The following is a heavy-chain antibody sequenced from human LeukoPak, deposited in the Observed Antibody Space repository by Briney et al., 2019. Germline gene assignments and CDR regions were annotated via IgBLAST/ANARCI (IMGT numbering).Heavy chain of an antibody. CDR1: GGSFSGYY. J-gene: IGHJ5*02. Sequence: SETLSLTCAVYGGSFSGYYWSWIRQPPGKGLEWIGEINHSGSTNYNPSLKSRVTISVDTSKNQFSLKLSSVTAADTAVYYCARTLEWELLSWGQGTLVTVSS. D-gene: IGHD1-26*01. CDR3: ARTLEWELLS. CDR2: INHSGST. V-gene: IGHV4-34*01.